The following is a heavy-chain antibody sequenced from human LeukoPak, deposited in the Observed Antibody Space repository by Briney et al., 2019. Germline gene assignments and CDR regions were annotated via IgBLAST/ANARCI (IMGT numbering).Heavy chain of an antibody. V-gene: IGHV3-74*01. D-gene: IGHD2-2*03. CDR2: ISSDGSSS. CDR3: TSPGYCSSTSCPFDY. CDR1: GFTFSSYW. J-gene: IGHJ4*02. Sequence: PGGSLRLSCAASGFTFSSYWMHWVRQAPGKGLVWVSRISSDGSSSRYADSVKGRFTTSRDNAKNTLYLQMNSLRAEDTAVYYCTSPGYCSSTSCPFDYWGRGTLVTVSS.